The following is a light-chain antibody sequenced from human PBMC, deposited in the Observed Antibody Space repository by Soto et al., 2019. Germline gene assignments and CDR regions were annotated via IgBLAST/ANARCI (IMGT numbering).Light chain of an antibody. CDR1: RSVLYKSNNKNH. CDR2: WAS. Sequence: DIVMTQSPDSLAVSLGERATMNCKCSRSVLYKSNNKNHLAWYQQKPGQPPQLIIYWASTRESGVPERFSGSGSGTDFTLTIRSLEAEDVAFYWCQQYFDVPFTFGGGTKVEI. CDR3: QQYFDVPFT. J-gene: IGKJ4*01. V-gene: IGKV4-1*01.